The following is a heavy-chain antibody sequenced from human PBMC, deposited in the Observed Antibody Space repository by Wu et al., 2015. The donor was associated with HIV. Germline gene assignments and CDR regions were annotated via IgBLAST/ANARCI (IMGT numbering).Heavy chain of an antibody. D-gene: IGHD3-3*01. V-gene: IGHV1-2*02. CDR3: ARDWQFQVTFGDFYMDI. J-gene: IGHJ6*03. Sequence: QVQMVQSGTEVKKSGASLKISCMTAGCTFSAHYIHWVRQAPGQGLEWMGWINPATGDTKFVQTFQGRLAMTRDTATDTVNLILASVKPNDTATYYCARDWQFQVTFGDFYMDIWGNGTTVIVS. CDR1: GCTFSAHY. CDR2: INPATGDT.